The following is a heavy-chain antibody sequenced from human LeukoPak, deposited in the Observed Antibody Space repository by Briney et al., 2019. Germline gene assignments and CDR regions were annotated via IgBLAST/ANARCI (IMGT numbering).Heavy chain of an antibody. CDR1: GFTFSSYE. Sequence: GGSLRLSCAASGFTFSSYEMTWVREAPGKGLEWVSYISISGSTIYFSDSVKVRFTVSRDNAKNSLYLQMNSLRAEDTAIYYCARTGDYYHYYMDVWGKGTTVTVSS. V-gene: IGHV3-48*03. CDR3: ARTGDYYHYYMDV. J-gene: IGHJ6*03. CDR2: ISISGSTI.